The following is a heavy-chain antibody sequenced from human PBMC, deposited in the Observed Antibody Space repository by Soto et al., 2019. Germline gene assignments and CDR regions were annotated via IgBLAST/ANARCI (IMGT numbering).Heavy chain of an antibody. CDR3: AKDTYSRSWYF. CDR2: IDKSGGDT. J-gene: IGHJ4*02. D-gene: IGHD2-2*01. Sequence: EVQLLESGGDLVQPGGSLRLSCAASGFTFTNCLMTWVRQAPGKGLEWVSSIDKSGGDTYYADSVKGRFTISRDNSKNTLYLRMNGLRAEDTALYYCAKDTYSRSWYFWGQGTLVTVSS. CDR1: GFTFTNCL. V-gene: IGHV3-23*05.